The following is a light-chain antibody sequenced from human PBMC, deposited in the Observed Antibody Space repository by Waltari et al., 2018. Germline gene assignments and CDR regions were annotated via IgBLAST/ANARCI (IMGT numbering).Light chain of an antibody. CDR3: ASYAGNNNYV. CDR2: EVS. V-gene: IGLV2-8*01. CDR1: SSDIGAYNY. J-gene: IGLJ1*01. Sequence: QSALTHPPPASGSPGQSVTTSCTGTSSDIGAYNYVPWYQMHPGQAPKLLIYEVSNGPSGVPDRFSGSKSGNTASLTVSGLQAEDEAEYFCASYAGNNNYVFGSGTKVTVL.